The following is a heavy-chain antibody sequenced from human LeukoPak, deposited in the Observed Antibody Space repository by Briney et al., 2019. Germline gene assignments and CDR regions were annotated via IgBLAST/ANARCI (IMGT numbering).Heavy chain of an antibody. D-gene: IGHD2-15*01. J-gene: IGHJ4*01. CDR1: GYTFTSYG. CDR2: ISAYNGNT. Sequence: ASVKVSCKASGYTFTSYGISWVRQAPGQGLEWMGWISAYNGNTNYAQKLQGRVTMTTDTSTSTAYMELRSLRSDDTAVYYCARPHCSGGSCYVFDYWGQEPWSPSPQ. CDR3: ARPHCSGGSCYVFDY. V-gene: IGHV1-18*01.